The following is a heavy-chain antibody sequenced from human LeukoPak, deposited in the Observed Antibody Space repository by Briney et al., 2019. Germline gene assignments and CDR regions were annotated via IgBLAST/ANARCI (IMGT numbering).Heavy chain of an antibody. CDR3: ARPGDYSGSYFDY. CDR2: INHSGST. D-gene: IGHD1-26*01. J-gene: IGHJ4*02. Sequence: SETLSLTCAVYGGSFSGYYWSWIRQPPGKGLEWIGEINHSGSTNYNPSLKSRVTISVDTSKNQFSLKLSSVTAADTAVYYCARPGDYSGSYFDYWGQGTLVTVSS. CDR1: GGSFSGYY. V-gene: IGHV4-34*01.